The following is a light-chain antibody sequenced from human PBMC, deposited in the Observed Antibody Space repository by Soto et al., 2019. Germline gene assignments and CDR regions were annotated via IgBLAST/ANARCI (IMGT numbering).Light chain of an antibody. V-gene: IGLV2-14*01. CDR2: EVS. J-gene: IGLJ3*02. CDR1: SSDFGDYDY. CDR3: QSYDNILSGPL. Sequence: QSALTQPASVSGSPGQSITISCTGTSSDFGDYDYVSWYLQHPGKVPKLMIYEVSNRPSGVPDRFSGSKSGTSASLAITGLRTEDEADYYCQSYDNILSGPLFGGGTKLTVL.